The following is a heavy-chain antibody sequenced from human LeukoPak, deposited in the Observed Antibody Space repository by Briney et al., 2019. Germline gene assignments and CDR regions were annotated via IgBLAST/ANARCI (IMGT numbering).Heavy chain of an antibody. V-gene: IGHV4-59*01. J-gene: IGHJ6*02. D-gene: IGHD3-3*01. CDR2: IYYSGST. Sequence: PSETLSLTRTVSGGSISSYYWSWIRQPPGKGLEWIGYIYYSGSTNYNPSLKSRVTILVDTSKNQFSLKLSSVTAADTAVYYCARVKVLRFLEWFPPYYGMDVWGQGTTVTVSS. CDR3: ARVKVLRFLEWFPPYYGMDV. CDR1: GGSISSYY.